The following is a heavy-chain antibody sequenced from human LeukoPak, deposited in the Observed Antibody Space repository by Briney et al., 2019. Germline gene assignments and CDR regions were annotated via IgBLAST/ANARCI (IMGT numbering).Heavy chain of an antibody. D-gene: IGHD6-13*01. Sequence: SETLSLTCAVYGGSFSGYYWSWIRQPPGKGLEWIGEINHSGSTNYNPSLKSRVTISVDTSKNQFSLKLSSVTAADTAVYYCARGSSSWYRWGQGTLVTVSS. V-gene: IGHV4-34*01. J-gene: IGHJ4*02. CDR2: INHSGST. CDR3: ARGSSSWYR. CDR1: GGSFSGYY.